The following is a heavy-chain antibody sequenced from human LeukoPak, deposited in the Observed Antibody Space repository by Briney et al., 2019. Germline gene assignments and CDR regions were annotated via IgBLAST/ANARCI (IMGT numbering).Heavy chain of an antibody. J-gene: IGHJ6*03. CDR2: ISGRGGST. CDR1: GVTSSSYA. Sequence: PGGSLRLSCAASGVTSSSYAMSWVRQAPGEGVEWGSAISGRGGSTYYEESVKGQFTISRDNFKNTLYLQMNSLRAEDTAVYNCATIAYDFWSGGGDYYYMDVWGKGTTVTVSS. CDR3: ATIAYDFWSGGGDYYYMDV. D-gene: IGHD3-3*01. V-gene: IGHV3-23*01.